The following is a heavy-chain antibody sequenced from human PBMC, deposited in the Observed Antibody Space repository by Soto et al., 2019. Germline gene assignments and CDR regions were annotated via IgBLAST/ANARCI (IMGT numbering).Heavy chain of an antibody. J-gene: IGHJ4*02. CDR2: IFSSGST. CDR3: AREGSYSAYNFAHGIQLWSFDF. CDR1: GGSINTFY. D-gene: IGHD5-12*01. V-gene: IGHV4-4*07. Sequence: SETLSLTCTVSGGSINTFYWSWGRQPAGKGLEWIGRIFSSGSTSFNPSLESRVAMSVDTSKNHFSLNLSSVTAADMAVYYCAREGSYSAYNFAHGIQLWSFDFWGQGALVTVSS.